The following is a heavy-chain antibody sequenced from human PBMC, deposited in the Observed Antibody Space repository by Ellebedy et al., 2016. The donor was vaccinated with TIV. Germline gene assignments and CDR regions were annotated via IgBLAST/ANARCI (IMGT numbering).Heavy chain of an antibody. J-gene: IGHJ4*02. CDR1: GFTFSSYW. CDR3: TRASPTVTREVFDY. V-gene: IGHV3-74*01. D-gene: IGHD4-17*01. Sequence: GESLKISXAASGFTFSSYWMHWVRQAPGKGLVWVSRINTYGSVTTYADSVKGRFTISRDDAKNTLYLQMSSLRAEDTAVYYCTRASPTVTREVFDYWGQGTLVSISP. CDR2: INTYGSVT.